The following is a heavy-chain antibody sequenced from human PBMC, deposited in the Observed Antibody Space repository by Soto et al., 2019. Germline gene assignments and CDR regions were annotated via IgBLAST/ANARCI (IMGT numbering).Heavy chain of an antibody. CDR1: GYSFTTYW. D-gene: IGHD2-2*02. V-gene: IGHV5-51*01. J-gene: IGHJ4*02. CDR3: ARQEATSSSCHTDSRYCHDY. CDR2: IYPGASDT. Sequence: PGESLNISCKGSGYSFTTYWIAWVRQMPGKGLEWMGIIYPGASDTRYSPSFQGQVTISADKSIRTAYLQWSSLKPSDTAMDYCARQEATSSSCHTDSRYCHDYWGQGTLDPVSS.